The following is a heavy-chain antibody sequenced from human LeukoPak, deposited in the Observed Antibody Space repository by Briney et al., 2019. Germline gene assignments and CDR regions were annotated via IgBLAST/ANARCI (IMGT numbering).Heavy chain of an antibody. J-gene: IGHJ4*02. V-gene: IGHV1-2*02. CDR2: INPNSGDT. CDR3: ARDQAFVYCSGGTCYDDY. D-gene: IGHD2-15*01. CDR1: GYTFTGYY. Sequence: GASVKVSCKASGYTFTGYYMHWVRQAPGQGLEWMGWINPNSGDTHYAQKFQGRVTMTRDTSINTAYMELSRLRSDDTAVYYCARDQAFVYCSGGTCYDDYWGQGSLVPDSS.